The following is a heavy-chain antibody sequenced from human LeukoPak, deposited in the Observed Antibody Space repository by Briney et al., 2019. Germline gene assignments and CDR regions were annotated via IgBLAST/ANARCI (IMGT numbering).Heavy chain of an antibody. D-gene: IGHD4-23*01. J-gene: IGHJ6*02. CDR2: IKQDGSEN. Sequence: GGSLRLSCAASGFTFSSYWMSWVRQAPGKGLEWVANIKQDGSENYYVDSVKGRFTISRDNAKNSLYLQMNTLRAEDTAVYYCARVRGGNSRYYYGLDVWGQGTTVTVSS. CDR3: ARVRGGNSRYYYGLDV. V-gene: IGHV3-7*01. CDR1: GFTFSSYW.